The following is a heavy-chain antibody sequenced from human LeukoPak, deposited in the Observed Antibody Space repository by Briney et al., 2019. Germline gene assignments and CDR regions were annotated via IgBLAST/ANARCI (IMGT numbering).Heavy chain of an antibody. D-gene: IGHD2-2*01. CDR1: GITFSSHS. Sequence: GGSLRLSRAASGITFSSHSMSWGRPAPGEGLEWGSSISFSGTTTYYADSVKGRFTVSRDNSKNTLYHQMDGLRAEDTAEYYCARDPTELQLLSYYFDYWGQGTLVAVSS. CDR3: ARDPTELQLLSYYFDY. CDR2: ISFSGTTT. J-gene: IGHJ4*02. V-gene: IGHV3-23*01.